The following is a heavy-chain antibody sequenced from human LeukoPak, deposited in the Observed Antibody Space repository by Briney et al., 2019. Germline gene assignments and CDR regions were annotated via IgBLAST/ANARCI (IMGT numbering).Heavy chain of an antibody. V-gene: IGHV4-59*12. CDR1: GGSISSYY. D-gene: IGHD3-22*01. J-gene: IGHJ4*02. CDR2: IYYSGST. CDR3: ARRRSYYDSSGSSFDY. Sequence: ETLSLTCTVSGGSISSYYWSWIRQPPGKGLEWIGYIYYSGSTNYNPSLKSRVTISVDTSKNQFSLKLSSVTAADTAVYYCARRRSYYDSSGSSFDYWGQGTLVTVSS.